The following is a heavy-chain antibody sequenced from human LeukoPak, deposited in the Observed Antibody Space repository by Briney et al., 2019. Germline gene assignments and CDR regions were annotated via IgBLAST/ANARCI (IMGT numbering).Heavy chain of an antibody. CDR2: IYYSGTT. V-gene: IGHV4-31*03. CDR1: GGSISSGGFY. D-gene: IGHD5-18*01. CDR3: ARGTTVGYSYGRFDY. J-gene: IGHJ4*02. Sequence: SETLSLTCTVSGGSISSGGFYWSWIRQHPGKGLEWLGYIYYSGTTYYNPSLKSRVTFSVDTSKNQFSLKLNPVTAADTALYYCARGTTVGYSYGRFDYWGQGTLVTVSS.